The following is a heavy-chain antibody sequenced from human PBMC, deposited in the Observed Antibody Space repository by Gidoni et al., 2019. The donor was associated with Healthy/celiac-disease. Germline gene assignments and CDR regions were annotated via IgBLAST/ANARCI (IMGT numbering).Heavy chain of an antibody. Sequence: QVQLQQWGAGLLKPSETLSLTCAVYGGSFSGYYWSWIRQPPGKGLEWIGEINHSGSTNYNPSLKSRVTISVDTSKNQFSLKLSSVTAADTAVYYCAREGYQYYYYYGMDVWGQGTTVTVSS. CDR3: AREGYQYYYYYGMDV. CDR1: GGSFSGYY. D-gene: IGHD3-16*02. V-gene: IGHV4-34*01. CDR2: INHSGST. J-gene: IGHJ6*02.